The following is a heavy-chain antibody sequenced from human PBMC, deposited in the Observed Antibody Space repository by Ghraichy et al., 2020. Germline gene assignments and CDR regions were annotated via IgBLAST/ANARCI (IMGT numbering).Heavy chain of an antibody. CDR3: AKVYDSSGYYLSPFDY. J-gene: IGHJ4*02. CDR1: GFTFSSYA. CDR2: ISGSGGST. V-gene: IGHV3-23*01. D-gene: IGHD3-22*01. Sequence: GGSLRLSCAASGFTFSSYAMSWVRQAPGKGLEWVSAISGSGGSTYYADSVKGRFTISRDNSKNTLYLQMNSLRAEDTAVYYCAKVYDSSGYYLSPFDYWGQGTLVTVSS.